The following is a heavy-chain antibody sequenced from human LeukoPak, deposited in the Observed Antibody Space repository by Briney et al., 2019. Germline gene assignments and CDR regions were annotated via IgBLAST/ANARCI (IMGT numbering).Heavy chain of an antibody. CDR3: ARDLGRRTLYYFDY. CDR2: IWYDGSNK. Sequence: PGGSLRLSCAASGFTFSSYGMHWVRQAPGKGLEWVAVIWYDGSNKYYADSVKGRFTISRDNSKNTLYLQMNSLRAEDTAVCYCARDLGRRTLYYFDYWGQGTLVTVSS. CDR1: GFTFSSYG. J-gene: IGHJ4*02. D-gene: IGHD1-26*01. V-gene: IGHV3-33*01.